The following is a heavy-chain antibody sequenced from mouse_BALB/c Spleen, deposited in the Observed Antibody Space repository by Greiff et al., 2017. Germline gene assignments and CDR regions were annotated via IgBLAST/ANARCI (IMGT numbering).Heavy chain of an antibody. CDR2: ISSGGSYT. CDR1: GFTFSSYG. CDR3: ARSAVVAPMDY. J-gene: IGHJ4*01. V-gene: IGHV5-6*01. Sequence: EVQLVESGGGLVKPGGSLKLSCAASGFTFSSYGMSWVRQTPDKRLEWVATISSGGSYTYYPDSVKGRFTISRDNAKNTLYLQMSSLKSEDTAMYYCARSAVVAPMDYWGQGTSVTVSS. D-gene: IGHD1-1*01.